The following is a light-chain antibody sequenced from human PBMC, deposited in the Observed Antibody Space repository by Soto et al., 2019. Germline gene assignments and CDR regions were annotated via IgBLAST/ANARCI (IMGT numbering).Light chain of an antibody. CDR3: QEYNSALWT. CDR1: QAISNY. V-gene: IGKV1-27*01. Sequence: DIQMTQSPSSLSASVGDRVTITCRASQAISNYLAWYQQKPGKAPKLVIYAGTTLQSGVPSRFSGSGSGTDFTLTISSLQPEDVATFYCQEYNSALWTFGQGTKVEIK. J-gene: IGKJ1*01. CDR2: AGT.